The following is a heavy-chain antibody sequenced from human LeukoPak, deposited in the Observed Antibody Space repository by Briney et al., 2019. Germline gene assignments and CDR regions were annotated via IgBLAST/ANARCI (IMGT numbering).Heavy chain of an antibody. CDR2: IIPIFGTA. Sequence: ASVKVSCKASGGTFSSYAISWVRQAPGQGLEWMGRIIPIFGTANYAQKFQGRVTTTTDESTSTAYMELSSLRSEDTAVYYCARSHYYDSSGHFDYWGQGTLVTVSS. CDR1: GGTFSSYA. J-gene: IGHJ4*02. D-gene: IGHD3-22*01. V-gene: IGHV1-69*05. CDR3: ARSHYYDSSGHFDY.